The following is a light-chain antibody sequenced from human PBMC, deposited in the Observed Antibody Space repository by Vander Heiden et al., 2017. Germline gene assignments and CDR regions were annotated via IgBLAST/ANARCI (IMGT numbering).Light chain of an antibody. CDR3: NSRDSSGNHPNWV. Sequence: SSELTQDPAVSVALGQTVRITCQGDSLRSYYESWYQQKPGQAPVLVIFGKNNRPSGIPDRFSGSSSGNTASLTITGAQAEDEADYYCNSRDSSGNHPNWVFGGGTKLTVL. CDR2: GKN. V-gene: IGLV3-19*01. J-gene: IGLJ3*02. CDR1: SLRSYY.